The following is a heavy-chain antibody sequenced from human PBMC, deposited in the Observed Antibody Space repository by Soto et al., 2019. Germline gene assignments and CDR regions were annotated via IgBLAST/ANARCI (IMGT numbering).Heavy chain of an antibody. CDR1: GFTFSSYE. V-gene: IGHV3-48*03. J-gene: IGHJ4*02. CDR3: ARDRSYYFDS. CDR2: ISSLGTTI. Sequence: GSLRLSCAASGFTFSSYEMNWVRQAPGKGLEWVSYISSLGTTIYYADSVKGRFTISRDNARNSLYLEMNSLSAEDTALYYCARDRSYYFDSWGQGTLVTVSS.